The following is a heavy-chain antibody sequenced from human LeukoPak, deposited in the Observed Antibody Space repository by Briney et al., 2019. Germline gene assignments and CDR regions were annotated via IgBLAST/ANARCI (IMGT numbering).Heavy chain of an antibody. CDR2: INHSGST. V-gene: IGHV4-34*01. CDR3: ARGEEYDRSGRLYYFDY. J-gene: IGHJ4*02. D-gene: IGHD3-22*01. CDR1: GGSFSGYY. Sequence: SETLSLTCAVYGGSFSGYYWSWIRQPPGKGLEWIGEINHSGSTNYNPSLKSRVTISVDTSKNQFSLKLSSVTAADTAVYYCARGEEYDRSGRLYYFDYWGQGTLVTVSS.